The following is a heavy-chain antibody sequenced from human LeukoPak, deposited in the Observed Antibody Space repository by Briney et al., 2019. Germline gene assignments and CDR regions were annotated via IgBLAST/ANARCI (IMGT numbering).Heavy chain of an antibody. V-gene: IGHV1-18*01. D-gene: IGHD2-2*01. CDR1: GYTFTSYD. Sequence: GASVKVSCKASGYTFTSYDISWVRQAPGQGLGWMGWISTYNGNTNYAQRLQGRVTMTTDTSTSTACMELRSLISDDTAAYYCARGSSSTSGFHYWGQGTLVTVSS. CDR2: ISTYNGNT. CDR3: ARGSSSTSGFHY. J-gene: IGHJ4*02.